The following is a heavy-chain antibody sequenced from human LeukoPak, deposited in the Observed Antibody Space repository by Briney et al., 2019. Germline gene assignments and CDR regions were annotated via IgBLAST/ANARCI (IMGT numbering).Heavy chain of an antibody. D-gene: IGHD4-17*01. CDR2: ISGSGGST. CDR3: AKDRALIKMTTVTVFDY. V-gene: IGHV3-23*01. Sequence: PGGSLRLSCAASGFTFSSYAMSWVRQAPGKGMEWVSAISGSGGSTYYADSVKGRFTISRDNSKNTLYLQMNSLRAEDTAVYYCAKDRALIKMTTVTVFDYWGQGTLVTVSS. CDR1: GFTFSSYA. J-gene: IGHJ4*02.